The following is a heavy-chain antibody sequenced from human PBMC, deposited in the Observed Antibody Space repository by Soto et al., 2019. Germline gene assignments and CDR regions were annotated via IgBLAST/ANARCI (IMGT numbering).Heavy chain of an antibody. J-gene: IGHJ6*03. CDR2: IYYTGST. CDR1: GGSISSHY. V-gene: IGHV4-59*08. CDR3: ARTDHHFLYMHD. Sequence: PSETLSLTCNVSGGSISSHYWSWIRQPPGKGLEWIGYIYYTGSTNYNPSLKSRVSISVDTSNNQFSLRLRSVTAADTAVYYCARTDHHFLYMHDWSTGTTVRVS.